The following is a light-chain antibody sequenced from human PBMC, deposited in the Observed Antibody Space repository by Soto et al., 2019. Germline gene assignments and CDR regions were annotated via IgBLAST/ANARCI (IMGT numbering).Light chain of an antibody. J-gene: IGKJ1*01. Sequence: EIVMTQSPATLSVSPWEIATLSCRASQSVSTNLAWYQQKPGQAPRLLIYGASARATGIQARFSGSGSGTKFTLIITNLQSDDFAVYYCQQYTDRPPWTFGQGTKVDVK. CDR1: QSVSTN. V-gene: IGKV3-15*01. CDR2: GAS. CDR3: QQYTDRPPWT.